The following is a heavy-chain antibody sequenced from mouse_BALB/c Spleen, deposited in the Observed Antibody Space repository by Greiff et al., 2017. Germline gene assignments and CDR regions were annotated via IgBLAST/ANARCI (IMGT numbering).Heavy chain of an antibody. CDR2: INPSNGGT. Sequence: QVQLQQSGAELVKPGASVKLSCKASGYTFTSYYMYWVKQRPGQGLEWIGEINPSNGGTNFNEKFKGKATLTADKSSSTAYMQLSSLTSEDSAVYFCARSARTFYYAMDYWGQGTSVTVSS. CDR3: ARSARTFYYAMDY. V-gene: IGHV1-53*01. CDR1: GYTFTSYY. J-gene: IGHJ4*01.